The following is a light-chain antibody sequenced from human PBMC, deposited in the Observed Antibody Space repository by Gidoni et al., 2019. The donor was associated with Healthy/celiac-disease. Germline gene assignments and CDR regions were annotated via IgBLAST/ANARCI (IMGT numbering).Light chain of an antibody. Sequence: SYVLTQPPSVSVAPGQTARIKCGGKKIGSKSVHWYQQKPGQDPVQVVYDDSDRPSGIPERFSGSHSGNTATLTIRRVEAGDEADYYCQVWDSSSDHPHEVFGGGTKLTVL. J-gene: IGLJ2*01. CDR2: DDS. CDR3: QVWDSSSDHPHEV. CDR1: KIGSKS. V-gene: IGLV3-21*02.